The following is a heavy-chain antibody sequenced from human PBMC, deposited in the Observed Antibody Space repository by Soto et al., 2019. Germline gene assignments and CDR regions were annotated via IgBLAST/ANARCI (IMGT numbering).Heavy chain of an antibody. CDR3: AKDHYYGLYAFEI. D-gene: IGHD3-10*01. CDR1: GFTVISNY. V-gene: IGHV3-66*01. J-gene: IGHJ3*02. CDR2: IYSGGST. Sequence: GGSLRLSCAASGFTVISNYMSWVRQAPGKGLEWVSVIYSGGSTYYADSVKGRFTISRDNSKNTLYLQMNSLRAEDTAVYYCAKDHYYGLYAFEIWGQGTMVTVSS.